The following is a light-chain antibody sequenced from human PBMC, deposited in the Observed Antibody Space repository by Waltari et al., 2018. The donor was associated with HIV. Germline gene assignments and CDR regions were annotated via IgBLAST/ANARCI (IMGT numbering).Light chain of an antibody. Sequence: ESVLTQSPATLSLSPGERVTLSCRASQSVSRYLGWYQQNSGQAPRLLIYDVSNRATGIPARFSGSGSGTDFALTISSLEPEDFAVYYCQYRSKWLIFGGGTKVEIK. CDR1: QSVSRY. CDR3: QYRSKWLI. CDR2: DVS. J-gene: IGKJ4*01. V-gene: IGKV3-11*01.